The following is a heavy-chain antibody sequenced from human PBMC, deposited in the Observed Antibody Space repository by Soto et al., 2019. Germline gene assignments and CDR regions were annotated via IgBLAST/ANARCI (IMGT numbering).Heavy chain of an antibody. V-gene: IGHV4-34*01. CDR3: ARGKSTTRLYYYYYYMDV. Sequence: SETLSLTCAVYGGSFSGYYWSWIRQPPGKGLEWIGEINHSGSTNYNPSLKSRVTISVDTSKNQFSLKLSSVTAADTAVYYCARGKSTTRLYYYYYYMDVWGKGTTVTVSS. J-gene: IGHJ6*03. CDR1: GGSFSGYY. CDR2: INHSGST. D-gene: IGHD1-1*01.